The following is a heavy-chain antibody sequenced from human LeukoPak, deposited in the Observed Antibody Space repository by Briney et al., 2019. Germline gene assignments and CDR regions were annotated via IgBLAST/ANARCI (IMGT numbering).Heavy chain of an antibody. Sequence: PGGSLRLSCAASGFTFSSYGMSWVRQAPGKGLEWVSAISGSGGSTYYADSVKGRFTISRDNSKNTAYLQMNSLKTEDTAVYYCTRHEASSYDSITGTTGDYWGQGTLVTVSS. J-gene: IGHJ4*02. V-gene: IGHV3-23*01. CDR1: GFTFSSYG. D-gene: IGHD1-20*01. CDR2: ISGSGGST. CDR3: TRHEASSYDSITGTTGDY.